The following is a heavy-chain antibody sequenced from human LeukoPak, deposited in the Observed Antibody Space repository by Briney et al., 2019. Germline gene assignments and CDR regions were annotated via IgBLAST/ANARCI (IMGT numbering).Heavy chain of an antibody. Sequence: SETLSLTCAVYGGSLSGYYWSWIRQTPGKGLEWIGEINHSGSTNYNPSLKSRVTISVDTSKNQFSLKLSSVTAADTAVYYCARVQSAAAAIQFWSQGTLVTVSS. J-gene: IGHJ4*02. V-gene: IGHV4-34*01. CDR2: INHSGST. CDR1: GGSLSGYY. D-gene: IGHD6-13*01. CDR3: ARVQSAAAAIQF.